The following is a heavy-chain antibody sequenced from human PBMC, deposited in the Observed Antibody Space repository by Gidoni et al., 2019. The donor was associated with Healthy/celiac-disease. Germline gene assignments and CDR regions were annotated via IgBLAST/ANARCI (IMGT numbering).Heavy chain of an antibody. CDR2: ISWNSGSI. J-gene: IGHJ6*02. Sequence: EVQPVESGGGLVQPGRSLSLSCAASGFPFDDYAMHWVRQSPGKGLEWVSGISWNSGSIGYADSVKGRFTISRDNAKNSLYLQMNSLRAEDTALYYCAKSGTGDYYYGMDVWGQGTTVTVSS. D-gene: IGHD3-3*01. CDR1: GFPFDDYA. CDR3: AKSGTGDYYYGMDV. V-gene: IGHV3-9*01.